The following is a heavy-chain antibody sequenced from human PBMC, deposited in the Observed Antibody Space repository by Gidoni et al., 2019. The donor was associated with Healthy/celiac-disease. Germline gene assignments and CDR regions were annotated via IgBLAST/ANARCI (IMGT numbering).Heavy chain of an antibody. V-gene: IGHV3-33*01. Sequence: QVQLVESGGGVVQPGRSLRLSCAASGFTFSSYGMPWVRQAPGKGLEWVAVRWYDGSNKYYADSVKGRFTISRDNSKNTLYLQMNSLRAEDTAVYYCAREAVSSSFDYWGQGTLVTVSS. CDR3: AREAVSSSFDY. J-gene: IGHJ4*02. D-gene: IGHD2-15*01. CDR1: GFTFSSYG. CDR2: RWYDGSNK.